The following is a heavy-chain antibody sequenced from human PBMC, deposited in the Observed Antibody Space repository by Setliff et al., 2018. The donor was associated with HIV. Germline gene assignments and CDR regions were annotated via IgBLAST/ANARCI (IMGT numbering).Heavy chain of an antibody. D-gene: IGHD3-10*01. CDR3: ATYADRESNRFDP. V-gene: IGHV4-39*01. J-gene: IGHJ5*02. CDR1: GDSISSSSYY. CDR2: IFYSGST. Sequence: SETLSLTCTVSGDSISSSSYYWGWIRQPPGKGLEWIGSIFYSGSTYYNPSLKSRVTISVDTSKNQFSLKLSSVTAADTAVYYCATYADRESNRFDPWGQGILVTVSS.